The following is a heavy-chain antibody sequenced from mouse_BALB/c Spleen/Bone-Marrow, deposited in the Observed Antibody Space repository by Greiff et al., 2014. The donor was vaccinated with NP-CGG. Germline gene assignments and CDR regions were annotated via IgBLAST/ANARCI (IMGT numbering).Heavy chain of an antibody. Sequence: VQLAESGAELARPGASVKMSCKASGYTFTSYTMHWVKQRPGQGLEWIGYINPSSGYTNYNQKFKDKATLTADKSSSTAYMQLSSLTSEDSAVYYCARERNWDSFAYWGQGTLVTVSA. CDR2: INPSSGYT. CDR1: GYTFTSYT. D-gene: IGHD4-1*01. CDR3: ARERNWDSFAY. V-gene: IGHV1-4*01. J-gene: IGHJ3*01.